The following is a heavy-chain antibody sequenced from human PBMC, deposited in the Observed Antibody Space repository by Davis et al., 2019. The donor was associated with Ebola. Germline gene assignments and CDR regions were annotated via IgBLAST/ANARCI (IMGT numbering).Heavy chain of an antibody. CDR3: ARNQKGYYYYYMDV. V-gene: IGHV3-74*01. D-gene: IGHD1-14*01. CDR1: GFTFNHYW. CDR2: VNNDGSST. J-gene: IGHJ6*03. Sequence: GESLKISCAASGFTFNHYWIHWVRQAPGKGLVWVSYVNNDGSSTTYADSVKGRFTISRDNAKNSLYLQMNSLRAEDTAVYYCARNQKGYYYYYMDVWGKGTTVTVSS.